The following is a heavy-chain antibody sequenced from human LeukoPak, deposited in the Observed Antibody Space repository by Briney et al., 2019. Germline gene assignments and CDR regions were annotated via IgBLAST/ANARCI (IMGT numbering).Heavy chain of an antibody. D-gene: IGHD5-24*01. J-gene: IGHJ3*02. CDR2: ISDDSGNT. Sequence: ASVKVSCKASGYTFTSYGISWVRQAPGQGLEWMGWISDDSGNTNYAQKLQGRVTMTTDTSTSTVYMELRSLRADDTAVYYCARDRMAQFSIRRHDAFDIWGQGTMVTVSS. CDR3: ARDRMAQFSIRRHDAFDI. V-gene: IGHV1-18*01. CDR1: GYTFTSYG.